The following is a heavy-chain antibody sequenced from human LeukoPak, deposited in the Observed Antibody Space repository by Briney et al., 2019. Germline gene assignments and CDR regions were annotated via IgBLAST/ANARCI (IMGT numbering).Heavy chain of an antibody. CDR3: ARQRYSSGWYDAFDI. CDR1: GSSFTSYW. CDR2: IYPGDSDT. Sequence: PGESLKISFKGSGSSFTSYWIGWVRQMPGKGLEWMGIIYPGDSDTRYSPSFQGQVTISADKSISTAYLQWSSLKGSDTAMYYCARQRYSSGWYDAFDIWGQGTMVTDSS. J-gene: IGHJ3*02. D-gene: IGHD6-19*01. V-gene: IGHV5-51*01.